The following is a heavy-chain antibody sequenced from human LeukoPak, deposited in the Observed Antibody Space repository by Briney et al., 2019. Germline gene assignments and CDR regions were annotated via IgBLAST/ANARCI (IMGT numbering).Heavy chain of an antibody. D-gene: IGHD5-12*01. V-gene: IGHV3-48*04. CDR2: IRNSTNTI. J-gene: IGHJ4*02. Sequence: GGSLRLACAASGFTFSNYIMNWVRQTPGKGLEWISFIRNSTNTIYYADSVKGRFTISRDNAKNSLYLQMNSLRVEDTAVYYCARAGSHSGYDFWGQGTLVTVSS. CDR3: ARAGSHSGYDF. CDR1: GFTFSNYI.